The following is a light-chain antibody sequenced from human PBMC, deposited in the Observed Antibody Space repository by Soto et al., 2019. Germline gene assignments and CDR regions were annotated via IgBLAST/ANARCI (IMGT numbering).Light chain of an antibody. Sequence: DIQMTQSPSSLSASVGDRVTITCRASQSVSSYLNWYQQKPGKAPKLVIHAASRLQSGVPSRFTGSGSGTDFTLTISSLQPEDFATYYCQQSYSTPLTFGGGTKVDIK. CDR2: AAS. J-gene: IGKJ4*01. CDR3: QQSYSTPLT. CDR1: QSVSSY. V-gene: IGKV1-39*01.